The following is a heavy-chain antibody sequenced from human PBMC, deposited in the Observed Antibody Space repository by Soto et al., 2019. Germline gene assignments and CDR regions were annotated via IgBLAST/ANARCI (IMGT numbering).Heavy chain of an antibody. V-gene: IGHV1-2*02. D-gene: IGHD3-10*01. J-gene: IGHJ6*02. Sequence: ASVKVSCKASGYTFTGYYIHWVRQAPGQGLEWMGWINPNSGGTNYAQKFQGRVTMTRDTSISTAYMELSRLRSDDTAVYYCARGPHYYGSGIRYRGYYYYGMDVWCQGISVTVSS. CDR2: INPNSGGT. CDR3: ARGPHYYGSGIRYRGYYYYGMDV. CDR1: GYTFTGYY.